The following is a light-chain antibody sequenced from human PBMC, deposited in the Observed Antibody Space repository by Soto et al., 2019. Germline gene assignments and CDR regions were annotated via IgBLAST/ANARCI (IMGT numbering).Light chain of an antibody. Sequence: DIQMTQSPSSLSASVGDRVTISCRASQGIGNFLAWYQQKPGTVPKLLIYAASILQSGVPSRFSGSGSGTDFALTISSLQPADVATYYCQKYDSPPRTFGQGTKVEL. CDR3: QKYDSPPRT. CDR2: AAS. CDR1: QGIGNF. V-gene: IGKV1-27*01. J-gene: IGKJ1*01.